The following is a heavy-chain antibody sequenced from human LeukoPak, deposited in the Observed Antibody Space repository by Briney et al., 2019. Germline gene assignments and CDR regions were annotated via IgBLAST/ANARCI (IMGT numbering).Heavy chain of an antibody. Sequence: SETLSLTCTVSGGSISSYYWSWIRQPPGKGLEWIGYIYYSGSTNYNPSLKSRVTISVDTSKNQFSLKLSSVTAADTAVYYCARDLRVRGVNNVGHFDYWGQGTLVTVSS. V-gene: IGHV4-59*01. CDR1: GGSISSYY. D-gene: IGHD3-10*01. CDR2: IYYSGST. J-gene: IGHJ4*02. CDR3: ARDLRVRGVNNVGHFDY.